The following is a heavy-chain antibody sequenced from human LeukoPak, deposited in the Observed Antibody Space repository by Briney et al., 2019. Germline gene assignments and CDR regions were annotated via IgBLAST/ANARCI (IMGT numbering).Heavy chain of an antibody. CDR2: ISSSSNYI. CDR1: GFTFSSYS. J-gene: IGHJ4*02. Sequence: KAGGSLRLSCAASGFTFSSYSMNWVRQAPGKGLEWVSSISSSSNYIYYTDSVKGRFTISRDNAKNSLYLQMNSLRAEDTAVYYCAKSSNSGWYYFDYWGQATLVTVSS. D-gene: IGHD6-19*01. V-gene: IGHV3-21*01. CDR3: AKSSNSGWYYFDY.